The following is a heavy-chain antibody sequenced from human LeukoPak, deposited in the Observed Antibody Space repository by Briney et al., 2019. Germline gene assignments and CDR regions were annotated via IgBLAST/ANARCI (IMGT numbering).Heavy chain of an antibody. CDR2: ITGGGTT. CDR1: GFTFSSHG. V-gene: IGHV3-23*01. CDR3: ARDERLLSFLK. Sequence: GGSLRLSCAASGFTFSSHGMNWVRQAPGKGLEWVSGITGGGTTYYADSVKGRVTISRDNSKNTLYLQMNSLRAEDTAIYYCARDERLLSFLKWGQGTLVTVSS. J-gene: IGHJ4*02. D-gene: IGHD3-3*01.